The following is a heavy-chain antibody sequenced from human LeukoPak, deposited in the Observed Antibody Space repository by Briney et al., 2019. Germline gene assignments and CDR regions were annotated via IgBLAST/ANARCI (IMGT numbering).Heavy chain of an antibody. CDR3: ARDRAWGSYDC. Sequence: GGSLRLSCAASGFSFSVYGMNWVRQAPGKGLEWVSGITGSGVTYYGDSVKGRFTVSRDNSKNTLYLQMHTLRAEDTAIYFCARDRAWGSYDCWGQGTLVTVSS. V-gene: IGHV3-23*01. CDR2: ITGSGVT. CDR1: GFSFSVYG. J-gene: IGHJ4*02. D-gene: IGHD7-27*01.